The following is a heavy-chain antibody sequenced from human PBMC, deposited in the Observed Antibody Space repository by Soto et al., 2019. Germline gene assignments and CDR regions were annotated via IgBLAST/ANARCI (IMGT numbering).Heavy chain of an antibody. D-gene: IGHD6-13*01. V-gene: IGHV1-18*01. J-gene: IGHJ6*04. CDR3: ARGGYDSSWYWAL. Sequence: ASVKVSCKASGYTFTSYGISWVRQAPGQGLEWMGWISAYNGNTNYVDSVKGRFTISRDNAKNSLYLQMDSLRAEDTAVYYCARGGYDSSWYWALWGKGTTVTVSS. CDR2: ISAYNGNT. CDR1: GYTFTSYG.